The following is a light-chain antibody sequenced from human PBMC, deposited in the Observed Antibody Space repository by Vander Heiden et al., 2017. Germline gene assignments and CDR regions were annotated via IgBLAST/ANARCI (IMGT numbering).Light chain of an antibody. V-gene: IGLV3-1*01. Sequence: SYELTQPRSVSVSPGQTASITCSGDKLGDKYACWYQQKPGQSPVLVIYQDNKRPSGIPERFSGSNSGNTATLTISGTQAMDEADYYCQARDSSAYVVFGGGTKLTVL. CDR3: QARDSSAYVV. J-gene: IGLJ2*01. CDR1: KLGDKY. CDR2: QDN.